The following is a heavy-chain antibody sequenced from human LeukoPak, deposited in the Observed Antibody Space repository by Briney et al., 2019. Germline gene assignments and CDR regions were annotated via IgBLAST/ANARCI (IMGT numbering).Heavy chain of an antibody. D-gene: IGHD6-19*01. CDR1: GGSFSGYY. CDR2: INHSGST. V-gene: IGHV4-34*01. Sequence: SSETLSLTCAVYGGSFSGYYWSWIRQPPGKGLEWIGEINHSGSTNYNPSLKSRVTISVDTSKNQFSLKLSSVTAADTAVYYCARHQAVAGSSTFDYWGQGTLVTVSS. CDR3: ARHQAVAGSSTFDY. J-gene: IGHJ4*02.